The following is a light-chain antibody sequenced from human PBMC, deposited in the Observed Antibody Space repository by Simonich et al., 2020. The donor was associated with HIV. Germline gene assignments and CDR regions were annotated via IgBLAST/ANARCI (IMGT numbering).Light chain of an antibody. Sequence: DIQMTQSPSTLSASVGDRVTITFRASQSINNWLAWYQQNPRKAPKLLICKASSLESGVPSRFSGSGSGTEFTLTISSLHPDDFATYYCQQYNTYSRTFGQGTKVEIK. CDR2: KAS. J-gene: IGKJ1*01. CDR3: QQYNTYSRT. V-gene: IGKV1-5*03. CDR1: QSINNW.